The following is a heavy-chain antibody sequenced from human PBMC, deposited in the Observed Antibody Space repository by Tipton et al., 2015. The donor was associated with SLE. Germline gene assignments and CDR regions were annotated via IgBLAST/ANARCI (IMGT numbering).Heavy chain of an antibody. CDR2: IYHSGNT. J-gene: IGHJ6*02. CDR3: ARGSTVTRMDF. Sequence: TLSLTCAVSGGSISSGYSWTWIRQPPGKGLEWIGYIYHSGNTYYSPSLKSRVTISVDTSNNQFSLKVRSVTAADTAVYYCARGSTVTRMDFWGQGTTVTVSS. V-gene: IGHV4-30-2*01. D-gene: IGHD4-17*01. CDR1: GGSISSGYS.